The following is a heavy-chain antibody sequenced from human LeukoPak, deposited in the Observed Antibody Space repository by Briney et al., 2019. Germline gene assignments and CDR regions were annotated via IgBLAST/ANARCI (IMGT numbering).Heavy chain of an antibody. Sequence: KPSETLSLTCTVSGGSINFYYWSWIRQPAGKGLEWIGRIYSTGSTNYSPSLKSRVTMSVDKSKNQFSLSLSSVTAADTAVYYCARGIADPYSFDSWGQGTLVTVSS. CDR1: GGSINFYY. CDR2: IYSTGST. D-gene: IGHD6-13*01. J-gene: IGHJ4*02. CDR3: ARGIADPYSFDS. V-gene: IGHV4-4*07.